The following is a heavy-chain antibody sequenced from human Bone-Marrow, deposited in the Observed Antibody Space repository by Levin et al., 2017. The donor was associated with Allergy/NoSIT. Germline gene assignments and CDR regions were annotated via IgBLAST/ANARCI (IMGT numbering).Heavy chain of an antibody. CDR3: ARDSSLLTSPSRGFYRAFDI. D-gene: IGHD6-25*01. V-gene: IGHV4-31*11. Sequence: SETLSLTCAVSGGSMRSGSYHWSWIRQHPGKGLEWLGSIFHSGSTSYNPSLKTRLILSVDTSKNQFSLKLKSVTAADAAVYYCARDSSLLTSPSRGFYRAFDIWGQGTMITVSS. CDR2: IFHSGST. CDR1: GGSMRSGSYH. J-gene: IGHJ3*02.